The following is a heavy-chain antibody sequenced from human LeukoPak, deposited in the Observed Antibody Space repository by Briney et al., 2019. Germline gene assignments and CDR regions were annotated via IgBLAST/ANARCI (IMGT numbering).Heavy chain of an antibody. V-gene: IGHV3-7*01. CDR3: ARDLRYCSSTSCSWFDP. J-gene: IGHJ5*02. CDR2: IKQDGSEK. D-gene: IGHD2-2*01. CDR1: GFTFSSYW. Sequence: GGSLRLSCAASGFTFSSYWMSRVRQAPGKGLEWVANIKQDGSEKYYVDSVKGRFTISRDNAKKSLYLQMNSLRAEDTVVYYCARDLRYCSSTSCSWFDPWGQGTLVTVSS.